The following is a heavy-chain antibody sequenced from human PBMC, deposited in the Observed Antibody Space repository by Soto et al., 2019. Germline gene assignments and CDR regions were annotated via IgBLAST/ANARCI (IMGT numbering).Heavy chain of an antibody. Sequence: EVPLVESGGGLVQPGGSLRLSCSASRFTFSSYTVDWVRQAPGKGLEWGSYISSSISSIWYADSVKGRFNTSRDNAKNSMYLQMNSLRAEDTAVYYGERDLVLFGVPAATNDSNFDYWGQGTLVTVSS. CDR2: ISSSISSI. J-gene: IGHJ4*02. CDR1: RFTFSSYT. CDR3: ERDLVLFGVPAATNDSNFDY. D-gene: IGHD2-2*01. V-gene: IGHV3-48*01.